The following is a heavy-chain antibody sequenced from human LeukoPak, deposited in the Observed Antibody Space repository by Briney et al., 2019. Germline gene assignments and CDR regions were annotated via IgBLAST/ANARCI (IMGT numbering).Heavy chain of an antibody. CDR1: GFTFSSYS. J-gene: IGHJ4*02. Sequence: GSLRLSCAASGFTFSSYSMNWVRQAPGKGLEWIGSIYYSGSTYYNPSLKSRVTISVDTSKNQFSLKLSSVTAADTAVYYCAREGESGLIGYWGQGTLVTVSS. D-gene: IGHD1-26*01. CDR3: AREGESGLIGY. V-gene: IGHV4-59*12. CDR2: IYYSGST.